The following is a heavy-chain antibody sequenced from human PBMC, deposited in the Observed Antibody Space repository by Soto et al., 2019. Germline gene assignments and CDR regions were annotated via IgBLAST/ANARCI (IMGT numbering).Heavy chain of an antibody. J-gene: IGHJ6*02. Sequence: SETLSLTCTVSGGSISSSSYYWGWIRQPPGKGLEWIGSIYYSGSTYYNPSLKSRVTISVDTSENQFSLKLSSVTAADTAVYYCARPLTMVRGVIADDYYGMDVWGQGTTVTVSS. CDR1: GGSISSSSYY. D-gene: IGHD3-10*01. CDR3: ARPLTMVRGVIADDYYGMDV. V-gene: IGHV4-39*01. CDR2: IYYSGST.